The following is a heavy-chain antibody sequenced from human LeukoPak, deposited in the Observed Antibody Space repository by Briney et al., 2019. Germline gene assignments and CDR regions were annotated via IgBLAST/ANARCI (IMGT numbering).Heavy chain of an antibody. CDR2: VYHSGST. Sequence: SETLSLICTVSGASLSSHYWSWIRQPPGGGLVWIGHVYHSGSTSYNPSLESRVSISIDTSKNQFSLKLSSVTAADTAINYCSTNMLRGLHFDYWGQGTLVAVSS. D-gene: IGHD3-10*01. CDR3: STNMLRGLHFDY. J-gene: IGHJ4*02. V-gene: IGHV4-59*11. CDR1: GASLSSHY.